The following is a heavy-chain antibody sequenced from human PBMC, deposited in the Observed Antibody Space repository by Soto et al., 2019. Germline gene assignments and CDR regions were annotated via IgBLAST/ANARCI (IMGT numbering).Heavy chain of an antibody. D-gene: IGHD3-10*01. V-gene: IGHV3-23*01. Sequence: EVQLLESGGDLIQPGGSLRLSCAASGFTFSSYAMSWVRQAPGKGLGWVSAISSSGGSTFYADSVKGRFTSSRDNSRNTLYLQMNSRRAEDTAIYYCAKYHPITQPLPYFAYWGSGTLVTVSS. CDR1: GFTFSSYA. CDR3: AKYHPITQPLPYFAY. J-gene: IGHJ4*02. CDR2: ISSSGGST.